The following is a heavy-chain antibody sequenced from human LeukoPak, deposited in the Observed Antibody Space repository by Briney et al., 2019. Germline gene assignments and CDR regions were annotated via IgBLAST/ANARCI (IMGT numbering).Heavy chain of an antibody. V-gene: IGHV3-74*01. Sequence: GGSLRLSCAASGFTFSSYWMHWVRQAPGKGLVWVSRINSDGSSTSYADSVKGRFTISRDNSKNTLYLQMNSLRAEDTAVYYCAKDRHDYGDYGPLDYWGQGTLVTVSS. D-gene: IGHD4-17*01. CDR2: INSDGSST. CDR1: GFTFSSYW. J-gene: IGHJ4*02. CDR3: AKDRHDYGDYGPLDY.